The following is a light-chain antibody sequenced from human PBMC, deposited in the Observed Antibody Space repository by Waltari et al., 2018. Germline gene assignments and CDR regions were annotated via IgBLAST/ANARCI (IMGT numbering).Light chain of an antibody. CDR3: QVWDSSSEHVV. Sequence: SYVLTQPPSVSVAPGKTASISCGGDHIGGKTVNWYQQKPGQAPALVVYNNRDRPSGIPERVSGSNSGNTATLTITRVEAGDEADYSCQVWDSSSEHVVFGGGTKLTVL. CDR1: HIGGKT. V-gene: IGLV3-21*03. CDR2: NNR. J-gene: IGLJ2*01.